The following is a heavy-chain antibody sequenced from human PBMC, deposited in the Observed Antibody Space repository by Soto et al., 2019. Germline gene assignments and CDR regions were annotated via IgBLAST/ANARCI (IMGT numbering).Heavy chain of an antibody. V-gene: IGHV4-34*01. CDR3: AGGEDYGDYIQPNYYYYMDV. Sequence: KTSETLSLTCAVYGGSFSGYYWSWIRQPPGKGLEWIGEINHSGSTNYNPSLKSRVTISVDTSKNQFSLKLSSVTAADTAVYYCAGGEDYGDYIQPNYYYYMDVWGKGTTVTVSS. D-gene: IGHD4-17*01. J-gene: IGHJ6*03. CDR1: GGSFSGYY. CDR2: INHSGST.